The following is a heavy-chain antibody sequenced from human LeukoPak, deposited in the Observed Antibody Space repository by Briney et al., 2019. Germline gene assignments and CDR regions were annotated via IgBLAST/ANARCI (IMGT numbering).Heavy chain of an antibody. V-gene: IGHV4-59*01. J-gene: IGHJ4*02. Sequence: PSETLSLTCTVSGGSIGTYYWTWIRQPPGKGLEWIGYIYYTGSTNYNPSLKSRVTISVDTSKNQFSLKLSSVTAADTAVYYCARDNSGSYIDNWGQGTLVTVSS. CDR1: GGSIGTYY. D-gene: IGHD1-26*01. CDR3: ARDNSGSYIDN. CDR2: IYYTGST.